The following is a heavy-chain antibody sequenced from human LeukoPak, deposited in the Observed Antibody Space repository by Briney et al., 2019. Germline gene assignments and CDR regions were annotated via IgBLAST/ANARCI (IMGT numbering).Heavy chain of an antibody. CDR1: GFTFSSYG. Sequence: GGSLRLSCAASGFTFSSYGMHWVRQAPGKGLEWVAFIRYDGSNKYYVGSVKGRFTISRDNSKNTLYLQMNSLRAEDTAVYYCAKGSGWEVSYYYYYMDVWGKGTTVTISS. D-gene: IGHD1-26*01. V-gene: IGHV3-30*02. CDR3: AKGSGWEVSYYYYYMDV. CDR2: IRYDGSNK. J-gene: IGHJ6*03.